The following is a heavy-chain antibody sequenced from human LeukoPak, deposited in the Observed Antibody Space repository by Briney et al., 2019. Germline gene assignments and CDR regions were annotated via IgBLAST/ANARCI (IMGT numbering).Heavy chain of an antibody. CDR2: IYYSGGT. Sequence: SETLSLTCTVSGDSISSSSYYWGWIRQPPGKGLEWIGSIYYSGGTYYNPSLRSRVTISVDTSKNQFSLKLSSVTAADTAVYYCARRDDYVWGSPVGDYWGQGTLVTVSS. J-gene: IGHJ4*02. D-gene: IGHD3-16*01. CDR1: GDSISSSSYY. V-gene: IGHV4-39*01. CDR3: ARRDDYVWGSPVGDY.